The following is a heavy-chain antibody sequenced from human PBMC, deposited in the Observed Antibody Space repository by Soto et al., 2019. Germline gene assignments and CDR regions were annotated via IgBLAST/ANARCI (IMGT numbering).Heavy chain of an antibody. Sequence: ASVKVSCKASGYTFTSYYMHWVRQAPGQGLEWMGIINPSGGSTSYAQKFQGRVTMTRDTSTSTVYMELSSLRSEDTAVYYCASDPGPDRWLQGGFDYWGQGTLVTVSS. D-gene: IGHD5-12*01. V-gene: IGHV1-46*01. CDR1: GYTFTSYY. J-gene: IGHJ4*02. CDR3: ASDPGPDRWLQGGFDY. CDR2: INPSGGST.